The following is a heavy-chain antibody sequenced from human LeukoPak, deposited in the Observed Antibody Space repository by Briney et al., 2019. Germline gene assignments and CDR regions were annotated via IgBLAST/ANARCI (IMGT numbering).Heavy chain of an antibody. J-gene: IGHJ6*04. CDR3: AKVEQQLTYYYYGMDV. CDR2: ISYDGSNK. V-gene: IGHV3-30*18. Sequence: GGSLRLSCAASGFTFSSYGMHWVRQAPGKGLEWVAVISYDGSNKYYADSVKGRITISRDNSKNTLYLQMNSLRAEDTAVYYCAKVEQQLTYYYYGMDVWGKGTTVTVSS. CDR1: GFTFSSYG. D-gene: IGHD6-13*01.